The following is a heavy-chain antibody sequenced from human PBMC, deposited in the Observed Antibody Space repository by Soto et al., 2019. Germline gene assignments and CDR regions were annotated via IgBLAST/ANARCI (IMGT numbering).Heavy chain of an antibody. Sequence: QVQLVQSGAEVKKPGSSVKVSCKASGGTFSSYAISWVRQAPGQGLEWMGGIIPIFGTANYEQKFQGRVTIPADDSTSTAYMQLGSLGCEYTAEYYCASYLATTSYYDSCDYYSYYFDYWGQGTLVTVSS. J-gene: IGHJ4*02. CDR2: IIPIFGTA. CDR3: ASYLATTSYYDSCDYYSYYFDY. V-gene: IGHV1-69*01. D-gene: IGHD3-22*01. CDR1: GGTFSSYA.